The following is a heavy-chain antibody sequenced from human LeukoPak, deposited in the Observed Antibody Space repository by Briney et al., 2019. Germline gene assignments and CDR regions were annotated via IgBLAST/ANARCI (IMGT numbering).Heavy chain of an antibody. D-gene: IGHD3-22*01. CDR3: VKAIFFGSGSYYGY. CDR2: ISTDGGST. Sequence: EGSLRLSCSASGFTFSSFPMHWVRQAPGKGLEYVSAISTDGGSTYYPDSVKGRLTISRDNSKNTLYLQMSSLRAEDTAIYYCVKAIFFGSGSYYGYWGQGTLVTVSS. CDR1: GFTFSSFP. V-gene: IGHV3-64D*09. J-gene: IGHJ4*02.